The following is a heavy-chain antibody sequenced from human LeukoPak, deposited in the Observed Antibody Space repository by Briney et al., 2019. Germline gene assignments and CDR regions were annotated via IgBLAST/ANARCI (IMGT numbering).Heavy chain of an antibody. Sequence: GGSLRLSCAASGFTFSTYTMNWVRQAPGKGLEWVSSISSSSSYIYYADSVKGRFTISRDNARKSLYLQMNSLRAEDTAVYYCARVWDYYDSSDPDSGFDYWGQGTLVTVSS. J-gene: IGHJ4*02. D-gene: IGHD3-22*01. CDR2: ISSSSSYI. V-gene: IGHV3-21*01. CDR1: GFTFSTYT. CDR3: ARVWDYYDSSDPDSGFDY.